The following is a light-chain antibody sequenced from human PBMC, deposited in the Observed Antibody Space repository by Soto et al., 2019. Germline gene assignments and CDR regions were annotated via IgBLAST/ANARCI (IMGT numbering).Light chain of an antibody. Sequence: QSALTQPASVSGSPGQSITISCVGTSSDIGGYNYVSWYQHHPGKAPKLMIYTVTDRPSGISDRFSGSKSGNTASLTIPGLQAEDEADYYCSSYTRSSTVIFGGGTKLTVL. CDR3: SSYTRSSTVI. CDR2: TVT. J-gene: IGLJ2*01. CDR1: SSDIGGYNY. V-gene: IGLV2-14*03.